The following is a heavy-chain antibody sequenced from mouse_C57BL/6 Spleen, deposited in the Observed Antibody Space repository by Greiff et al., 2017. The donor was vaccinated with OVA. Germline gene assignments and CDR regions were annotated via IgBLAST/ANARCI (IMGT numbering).Heavy chain of an antibody. CDR1: GYTFTTYP. V-gene: IGHV1-47*01. Sequence: VKLVESGAELVKPGASVKMSCKASGYTFTTYPIEWMKQNHGKSLEWIGNFHPYNDDTKYNEKFKGKATLTVEKSSSTVYLELSRLTSDDSAVYYCARGDYDGGYYFDYWGQGTTLTVSS. J-gene: IGHJ2*01. CDR2: FHPYNDDT. CDR3: ARGDYDGGYYFDY. D-gene: IGHD2-4*01.